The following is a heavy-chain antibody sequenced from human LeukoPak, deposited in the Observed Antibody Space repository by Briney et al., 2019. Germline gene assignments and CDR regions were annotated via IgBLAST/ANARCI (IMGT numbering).Heavy chain of an antibody. CDR3: ARDFKQYQLLFWTALSDAFDI. CDR2: ISSSSTTI. CDR1: GFTFSSYS. D-gene: IGHD2-2*01. V-gene: IGHV3-48*02. J-gene: IGHJ3*02. Sequence: PGGSLRLSCAASGFTFSSYSMNWVRQAPGKRLEWVSYISSSSTTIYYADSVKGRFTVSRDNAKNSLYLQMNRLRDEDTAVYYCARDFKQYQLLFWTALSDAFDIWGQGTMVTVSS.